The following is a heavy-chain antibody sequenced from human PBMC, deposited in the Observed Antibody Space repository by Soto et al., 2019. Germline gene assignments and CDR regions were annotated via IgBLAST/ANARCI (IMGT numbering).Heavy chain of an antibody. CDR1: GGSISSYY. D-gene: IGHD3-3*01. J-gene: IGHJ6*02. CDR3: AREGGRYYDFWSGYSPGSGMDV. V-gene: IGHV4-59*01. CDR2: IYYSGST. Sequence: SETLSLTCTVSGGSISSYYWSWIRQPPGKGLEWIGYIYYSGSTNYNPSLKSRVTISVDTSKNQFSLKLSSVTAADTAVYYCAREGGRYYDFWSGYSPGSGMDVWRQGTTVTVSS.